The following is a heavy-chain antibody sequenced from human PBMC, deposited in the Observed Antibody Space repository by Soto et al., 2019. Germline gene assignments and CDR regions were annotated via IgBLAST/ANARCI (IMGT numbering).Heavy chain of an antibody. D-gene: IGHD6-19*01. J-gene: IGHJ4*02. CDR1: GGTFSSYA. CDR2: IIPIFGTA. CDR3: ESPHLGSSGCTD. V-gene: IGHV1-69*06. Sequence: QVQLVQSGAEVKKPGSSVKVSCKASGGTFSSYAISWVRQAPGQGLEWMGGIIPIFGTANYAQKFKGRVTITADKSTSTAYMELRSLRSEDTAVYYCESPHLGSSGCTDWGQGTLVTVSS.